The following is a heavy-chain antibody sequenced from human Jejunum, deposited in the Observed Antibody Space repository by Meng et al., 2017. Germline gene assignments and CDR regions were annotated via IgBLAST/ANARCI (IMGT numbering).Heavy chain of an antibody. J-gene: IGHJ5*02. CDR3: ATDDTVSSGNNWFDP. CDR2: IYASGST. V-gene: IGHV4-4*07. D-gene: IGHD6-19*01. Sequence: SETLSLTCTVSGGSISGYFWTWVRQPAGKGPEWIGRIYASGSTNHTPSLKIRVTMSVDTSKNQFSLKVTSVTAADTAVYYWATDDTVSSGNNWFDPWGQGTLVTVSS. CDR1: GGSISGYF.